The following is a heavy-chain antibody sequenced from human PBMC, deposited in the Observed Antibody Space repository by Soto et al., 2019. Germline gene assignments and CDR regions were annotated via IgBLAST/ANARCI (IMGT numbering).Heavy chain of an antibody. V-gene: IGHV4-34*02. Sequence: QVRLQQWGAGLVRPSETLSLTCSVYGGSFNNYCWCWIRQPPGTGLEWIGEVCPGGRTNYSPTLKREVRIAVEGSKYQFSLSLTSVTVADTAVYYCARGDYGKYDAYNWFDPWGQGNLVIVAS. D-gene: IGHD3-10*01. CDR2: VCPGGRT. J-gene: IGHJ5*02. CDR1: GGSFNNYC. CDR3: ARGDYGKYDAYNWFDP.